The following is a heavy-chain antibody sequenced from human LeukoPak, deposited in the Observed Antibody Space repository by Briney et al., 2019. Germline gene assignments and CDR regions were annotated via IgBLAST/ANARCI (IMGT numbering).Heavy chain of an antibody. D-gene: IGHD5-12*01. CDR1: GFTFDDYG. CDR2: INWNGGST. Sequence: GGSLRLSCAASGFTFDDYGMSWVRQAPGKGLEWVSGINWNGGSTGYADSVKGRFTISRDNAKNSLYLQMNSLRAEDTALYYCARVLRRSGSDAFDIWGQGTMVTVSS. V-gene: IGHV3-20*04. J-gene: IGHJ3*02. CDR3: ARVLRRSGSDAFDI.